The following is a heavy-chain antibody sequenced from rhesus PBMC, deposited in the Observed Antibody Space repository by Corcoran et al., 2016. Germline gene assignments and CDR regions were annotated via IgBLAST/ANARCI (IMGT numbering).Heavy chain of an antibody. J-gene: IGHJ4*01. V-gene: IGHV3-178*02. CDR1: GFRFSDFY. CDR2: ITNGDTTT. Sequence: EVQLVESGGGWAKPGGSLRLSCAASGFRFSDFYMDWVRQAPGKGLEWVSRITNGDTTTWYADSGKGRYTIARDNSKNTLSLQMNSLRAEDTAVYYCAKDRYYSGSYYPIDYWGQGGLVTVSS. D-gene: IGHD3-16*01. CDR3: AKDRYYSGSYYPIDY.